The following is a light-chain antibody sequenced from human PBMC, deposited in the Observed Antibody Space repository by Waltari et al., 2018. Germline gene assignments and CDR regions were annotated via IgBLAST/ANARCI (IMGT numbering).Light chain of an antibody. V-gene: IGLV2-8*01. CDR3: SSYAGSNHLV. CDR2: EVN. J-gene: IGLJ3*02. CDR1: SSDVGGYNY. Sequence: QSALTQPPSASGSPGQSVTIPCTGTSSDVGGYNYVSWYQHHPGNAPKLMVYEVNKRPSGVPDRFSGSKSGNTASLTVSGLQAEDESDYYCSSYAGSNHLVFGGGTKLTVL.